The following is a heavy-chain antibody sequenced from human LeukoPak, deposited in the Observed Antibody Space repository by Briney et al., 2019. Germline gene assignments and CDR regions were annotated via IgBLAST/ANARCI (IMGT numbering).Heavy chain of an antibody. CDR3: VQFELDY. Sequence: GASVKVFCKASRCTFTGYYMHWVRQAPGQGLEWMGWINPNTGGTNYAQKFQGRVTMTRDTPISTAYMDLSRLRSDDTAVYYCVQFELDYWGQGTLVTVSS. J-gene: IGHJ4*02. V-gene: IGHV1-2*02. CDR1: RCTFTGYY. D-gene: IGHD1-7*01. CDR2: INPNTGGT.